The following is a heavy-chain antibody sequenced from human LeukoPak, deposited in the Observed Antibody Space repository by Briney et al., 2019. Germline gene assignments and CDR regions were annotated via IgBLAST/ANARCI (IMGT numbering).Heavy chain of an antibody. J-gene: IGHJ6*02. V-gene: IGHV3-7*01. CDR2: IKEDGRER. Sequence: GGSLRLSCTASGFTFSTHWMTWVRQAPGKGLEWVANIKEDGRERNHVDSVKGRFTISRDNAKKSIYLEMNSLRDEDTAVYYCARLRYSDVWGQGTTVTVSS. D-gene: IGHD1-14*01. CDR3: ARLRYSDV. CDR1: GFTFSTHW.